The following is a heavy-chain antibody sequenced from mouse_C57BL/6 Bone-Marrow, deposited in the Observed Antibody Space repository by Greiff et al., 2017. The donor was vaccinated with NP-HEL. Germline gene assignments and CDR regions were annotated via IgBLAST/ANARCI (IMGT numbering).Heavy chain of an antibody. V-gene: IGHV5-15*01. J-gene: IGHJ2*01. Sequence: EVKVVESGGGLVQPGGSLKLSCAASGFTFSDYGMAWVRQAPRKGPEWVAFISNLAYSIYYADTVTGRFTISRENAKNTLYLEMSSLRSEDTAMYYCARATLYYDYDVDFDYWGQGTTLTVSS. D-gene: IGHD2-4*01. CDR3: ARATLYYDYDVDFDY. CDR1: GFTFSDYG. CDR2: ISNLAYSI.